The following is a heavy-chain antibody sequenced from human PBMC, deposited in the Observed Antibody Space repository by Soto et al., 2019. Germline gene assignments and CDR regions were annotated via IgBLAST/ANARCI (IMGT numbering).Heavy chain of an antibody. J-gene: IGHJ6*02. V-gene: IGHV1-8*01. CDR1: GYTFTSYD. D-gene: IGHD3-22*01. CDR2: MNPNSGNT. Sequence: ASVKVSCKASGYTFTSYDINWVRQATGQGLEWMGWMNPNSGNTGYAQKFQGRVTMTRNTSISTAYMELSSLRSEDTAAYYCARGHSHYYDSSGYSGMDVWGQGTTVTAP. CDR3: ARGHSHYYDSSGYSGMDV.